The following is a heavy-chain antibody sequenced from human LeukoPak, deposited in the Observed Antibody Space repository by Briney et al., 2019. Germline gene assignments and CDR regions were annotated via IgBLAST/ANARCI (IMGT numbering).Heavy chain of an antibody. CDR2: ISSSGSTI. J-gene: IGHJ4*02. D-gene: IGHD2-2*02. V-gene: IGHV3-11*04. CDR1: GFTFSDYY. CDR3: ARDRCSSTSCYTHYFDY. Sequence: PGGSLRLSCAASGFTFSDYYMSWIRQAPGKGLEWVSYISSSGSTIYYADSVKGRFTISRDNSKNTLYLQMNSLRAEDTAVYYCARDRCSSTSCYTHYFDYWGQGTLVTVSS.